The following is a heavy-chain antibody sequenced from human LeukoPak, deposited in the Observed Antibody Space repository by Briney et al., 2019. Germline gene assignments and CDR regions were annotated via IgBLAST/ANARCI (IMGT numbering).Heavy chain of an antibody. D-gene: IGHD2-21*02. CDR1: GYTFTSYD. J-gene: IGHJ4*02. V-gene: IGHV1-8*03. CDR2: MNRNSGNT. Sequence: ASVKVSCKASGYTFTSYDINWVRQAPGQGLEWMGWMNRNSGNTAYAQKFQGRVTITRNTSISTAYMELSSLRSEDTAVYYCARWSLGTDQAAIPFDYWGQGTLVTVSS. CDR3: ARWSLGTDQAAIPFDY.